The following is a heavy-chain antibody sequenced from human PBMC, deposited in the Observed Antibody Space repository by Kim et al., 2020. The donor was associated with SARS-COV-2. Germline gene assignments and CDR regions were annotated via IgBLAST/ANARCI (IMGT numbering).Heavy chain of an antibody. CDR2: IYYGDNT. J-gene: IGHJ4*02. V-gene: IGHV3-53*01. D-gene: IGHD4-17*01. CDR3: ARDPTVISQGGYFDF. CDR1: GFLVSSNF. Sequence: GGSLRLSCAASGFLVSSNFMTWVRQAPGQGLEWVSVIYYGDNTYYADSVKGRFTISRDSSKNTLYLQMNGLRAEDTAVYYCARDPTVISQGGYFDFWGQG.